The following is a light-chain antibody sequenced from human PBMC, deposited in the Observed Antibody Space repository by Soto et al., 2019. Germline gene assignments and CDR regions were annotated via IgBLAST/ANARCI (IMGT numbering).Light chain of an antibody. CDR1: SSNIESNT. J-gene: IGLJ1*01. V-gene: IGLV1-44*01. CDR3: AAWDDRLNGYV. Sequence: QSVLTQPPSASGTPGQRGTISCSGSSSNIESNTVTWYQQLPGTAPKLVIYSNDHRPSGVPHRFSGSTSGTSASLAIRGLQSEDEGDYYCAAWDDRLNGYVFGGGTKVTVL. CDR2: SND.